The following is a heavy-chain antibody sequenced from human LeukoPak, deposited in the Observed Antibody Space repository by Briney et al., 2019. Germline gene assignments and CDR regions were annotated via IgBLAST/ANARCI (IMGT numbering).Heavy chain of an antibody. D-gene: IGHD4-17*01. Sequence: PGGSLRLSCAASGFTFSSYAMPWVRHAPGKGLEWVAVISYDGSNKYYADSVKGRFTISRDNSKNTLYLQMNSLRAEDTAVYYCARDLRVTTSPSVFAWGQGTLVTVSS. CDR2: ISYDGSNK. J-gene: IGHJ5*02. V-gene: IGHV3-30-3*01. CDR1: GFTFSSYA. CDR3: ARDLRVTTSPSVFA.